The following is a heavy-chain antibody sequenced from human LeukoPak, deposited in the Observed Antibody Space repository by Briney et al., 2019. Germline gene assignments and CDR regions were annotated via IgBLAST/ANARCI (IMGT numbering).Heavy chain of an antibody. CDR2: ISGSGSYI. D-gene: IGHD5-18*01. Sequence: KTGGSLRLSCAASGFTFSSYSMNWVRQAPGKGLEWVSSISGSGSYIYYADSVKGRFTISRDNAKNSLYLQMNSLRAEDTAVYYCAKSSYEYYFDYWGQGTLVTVSS. V-gene: IGHV3-21*01. J-gene: IGHJ4*02. CDR1: GFTFSSYS. CDR3: AKSSYEYYFDY.